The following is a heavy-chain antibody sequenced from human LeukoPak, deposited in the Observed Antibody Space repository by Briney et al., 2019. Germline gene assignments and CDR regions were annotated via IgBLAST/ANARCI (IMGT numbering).Heavy chain of an antibody. J-gene: IGHJ5*02. V-gene: IGHV1-24*01. CDR2: FDPEDGET. D-gene: IGHD3-10*01. CDR3: ATVITMVRGVWLDP. Sequence: GASVKVSCKVSGYTLTELSMHWVRQAPGKGLEWMGGFDPEDGETIYAQKFQGRVTMTEDTSTDTAYMELSSLRSEDTAVYYCATVITMVRGVWLDPWGQGTLVTVSS. CDR1: GYTLTELS.